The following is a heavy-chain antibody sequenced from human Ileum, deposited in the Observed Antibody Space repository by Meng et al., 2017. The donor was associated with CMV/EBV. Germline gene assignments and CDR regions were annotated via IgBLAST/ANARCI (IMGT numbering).Heavy chain of an antibody. CDR2: ICYSGSA. J-gene: IGHJ2*01. D-gene: IGHD7-27*01. CDR3: ARVNWVYWYFDL. CDR1: GGSVSSGSYY. V-gene: IGHV4-61*03. Sequence: TVSGGSVSSGSYYWSWLRQPPGKGLEWIGYICYSGSANYNPSLKSRVTISVDTSKNHFSLKLSSVTAADTAVYYCARVNWVYWYFDLWGRGTLVTVSS.